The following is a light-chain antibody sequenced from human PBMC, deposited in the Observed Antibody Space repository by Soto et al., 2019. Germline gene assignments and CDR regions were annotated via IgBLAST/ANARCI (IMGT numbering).Light chain of an antibody. CDR2: DAS. J-gene: IGKJ1*01. CDR1: QSISSW. V-gene: IGKV1-5*01. Sequence: DIQMTQSPSTLSASVGDRVTITCRASQSISSWLAWYQQKPGKAPKLLIYDASSLESGVPSRFSGSGSGTVFTLPISSLQPDDFATYYCHQYNSYSWTFGQGTKVEI. CDR3: HQYNSYSWT.